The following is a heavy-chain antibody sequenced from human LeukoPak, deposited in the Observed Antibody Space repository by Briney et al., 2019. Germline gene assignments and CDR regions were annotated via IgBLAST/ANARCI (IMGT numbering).Heavy chain of an antibody. CDR3: ARGPLWWLRSQNWFDP. D-gene: IGHD5-12*01. CDR2: IRYDGSNK. Sequence: PGGSLRLSCAASGFTFSNYGMHWVRQAPGKGLEWVTFIRYDGSNKYYADSVKGRFTISRDNSKNTLYLQMNSLRVEDTAVYYCARGPLWWLRSQNWFDPWGQGTLVTVSS. V-gene: IGHV3-30*02. CDR1: GFTFSNYG. J-gene: IGHJ5*02.